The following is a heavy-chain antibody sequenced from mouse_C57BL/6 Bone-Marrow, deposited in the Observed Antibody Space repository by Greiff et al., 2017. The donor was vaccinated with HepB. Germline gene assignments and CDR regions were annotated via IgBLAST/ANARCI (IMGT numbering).Heavy chain of an antibody. J-gene: IGHJ2*01. CDR2: IWRGGST. CDR3: AKGRYYGSIFDY. CDR1: GFSLTSYG. D-gene: IGHD1-1*01. V-gene: IGHV2-5*01. Sequence: VQGVESGPGLVQPSQSLSITCTVSGFSLTSYGVHWVRQSPGKGLEWLGVIWRGGSTDYNAAFMSRLSITKDNSKSQVFFKMNSLQADDTAIYYCAKGRYYGSIFDYWGQGTTLTVSS.